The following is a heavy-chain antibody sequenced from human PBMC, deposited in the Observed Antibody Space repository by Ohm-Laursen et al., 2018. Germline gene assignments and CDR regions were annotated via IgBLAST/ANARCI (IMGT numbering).Heavy chain of an antibody. Sequence: PSDTLSLTCSVSGGSISSYYWSWIRQPAGRGLEWIGRIYTSGSTNYNPSLKSRVTMSVDTSKNQFSLKLSSVTAADTAVYYCARDTEYCSSTSCYNYFDYWGQGTLVTVSS. V-gene: IGHV4-4*07. CDR2: IYTSGST. CDR3: ARDTEYCSSTSCYNYFDY. CDR1: GGSISSYY. J-gene: IGHJ4*02. D-gene: IGHD2-2*02.